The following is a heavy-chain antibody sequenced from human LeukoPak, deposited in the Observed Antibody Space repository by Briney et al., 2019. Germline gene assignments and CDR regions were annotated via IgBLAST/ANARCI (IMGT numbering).Heavy chain of an antibody. J-gene: IGHJ3*02. CDR3: ATGGSWVVAANNAFDI. V-gene: IGHV1-24*01. Sequence: AXXXGXEGMGGXXXEDGETIYAQKFQGTVTMPDDTSTDTAYMELSSLRSEDTAVYYCATGGSWVVAANNAFDIWGQGTMVTVSS. CDR2: XXXEDGET. D-gene: IGHD2-15*01.